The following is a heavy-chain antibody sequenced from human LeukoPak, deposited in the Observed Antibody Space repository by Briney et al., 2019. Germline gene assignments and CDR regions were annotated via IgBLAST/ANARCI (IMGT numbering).Heavy chain of an antibody. V-gene: IGHV4-39*07. Sequence: SETLSLTCTVSGGSISSSSYYWGWIRQPPGKGLEWIGEIYHSGSTNYNPSLKSRVTISVDKSKNQFSLKLSSVTAADTAVYYCASHTAGDYWGQGTLVTVSS. CDR1: GGSISSSSYY. CDR2: IYHSGST. J-gene: IGHJ4*02. CDR3: ASHTAGDY. D-gene: IGHD5-18*01.